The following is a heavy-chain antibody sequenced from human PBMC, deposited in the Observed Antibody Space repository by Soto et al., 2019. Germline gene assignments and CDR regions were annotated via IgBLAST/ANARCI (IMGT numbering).Heavy chain of an antibody. D-gene: IGHD5-12*01. CDR2: IYYSGST. V-gene: IGHV4-31*03. CDR3: AGADIVATTIDD. CDR1: GGSISSGGYY. J-gene: IGHJ4*02. Sequence: SETLSLTCTVSGGSISSGGYYWSWIRQHPGKGLEWIGYIYYSGSTYYNPSLKSRVTISVDTSKNQFSLKLSSVTAADTAVYYCAGADIVATTIDDWGQGTLVTVSS.